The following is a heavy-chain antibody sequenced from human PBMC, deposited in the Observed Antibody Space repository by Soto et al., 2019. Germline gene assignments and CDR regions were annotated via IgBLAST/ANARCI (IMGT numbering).Heavy chain of an antibody. CDR1: GGTFSSYA. D-gene: IGHD2-15*01. CDR3: AVVHGSTQNAFDI. Sequence: ASVKVSCKASGGTFSSYAISWVRQAPGQGLEWMGGIIPIFGTANYAQKFQGRVTITADESTSTAYMELSSLRSEDTAVYYCAVVHGSTQNAFDISGQGTMGSVS. J-gene: IGHJ3*02. CDR2: IIPIFGTA. V-gene: IGHV1-69*13.